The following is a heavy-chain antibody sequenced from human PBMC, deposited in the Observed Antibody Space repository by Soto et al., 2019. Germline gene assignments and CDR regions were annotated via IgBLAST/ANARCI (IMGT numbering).Heavy chain of an antibody. V-gene: IGHV1-18*04. J-gene: IGHJ4*02. D-gene: IGHD6-6*01. CDR3: ARDPASAYSTSSFDC. CDR2: ISAYDGST. CDR1: GYTFTTYG. Sequence: SAKVSCKASGYTFTTYGITWVRQTPAQGREWMGWISAYDGSTNYAQKFQGRVSMTTDSSTNTAYMDLRSLRSDDTALYYCARDPASAYSTSSFDCWGQGSLVTVSS.